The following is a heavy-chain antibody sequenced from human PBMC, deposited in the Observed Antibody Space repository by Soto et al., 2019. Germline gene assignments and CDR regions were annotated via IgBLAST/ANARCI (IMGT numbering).Heavy chain of an antibody. J-gene: IGHJ4*02. V-gene: IGHV3-23*01. Sequence: EVQLLESGGGLVQPGGSLRLSCAASGFTFSRYAMSWVRQAPGKGLEWVSAISGSGGSTYYADSVKGRFTISRDNSKNTLYLQMNSLRAEDTAVYYCVKTFYNDSSGYFFDYWGQGTLVTVSS. CDR3: VKTFYNDSSGYFFDY. CDR2: ISGSGGST. D-gene: IGHD3-22*01. CDR1: GFTFSRYA.